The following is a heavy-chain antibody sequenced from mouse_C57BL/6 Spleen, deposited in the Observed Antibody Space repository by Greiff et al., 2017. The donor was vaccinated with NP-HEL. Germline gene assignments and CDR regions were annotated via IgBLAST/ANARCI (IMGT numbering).Heavy chain of an antibody. CDR1: GFTFSSYG. V-gene: IGHV5-6*01. CDR3: ARHGDTTVAWFAY. CDR2: ISSGGSYT. D-gene: IGHD1-1*01. J-gene: IGHJ3*01. Sequence: EVKLVESGGDLVKPGGSLKLSCAASGFTFSSYGMSWVRQTPDKRLEWVATISSGGSYTYYLDSVKGRFTISRDNAKNTLYLQMSSLKSEDTAMYYCARHGDTTVAWFAYWGQGTLVTVSA.